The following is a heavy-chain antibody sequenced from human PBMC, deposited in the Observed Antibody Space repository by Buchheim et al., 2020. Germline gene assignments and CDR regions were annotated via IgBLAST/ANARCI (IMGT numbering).Heavy chain of an antibody. D-gene: IGHD4-23*01. CDR3: ARDVFSAVAPEYYYYYYGMDV. Sequence: EVQLVESGGGLVQPGGSLRLSCAASGFTFSSYWMSWVRQAPGKGLEWVANIKQDGSEKYYVDSVKGRFTISRDNAKNSLYLQMNSLRAEDTAVYYCARDVFSAVAPEYYYYYYGMDVWGQGTT. V-gene: IGHV3-7*01. J-gene: IGHJ6*02. CDR2: IKQDGSEK. CDR1: GFTFSSYW.